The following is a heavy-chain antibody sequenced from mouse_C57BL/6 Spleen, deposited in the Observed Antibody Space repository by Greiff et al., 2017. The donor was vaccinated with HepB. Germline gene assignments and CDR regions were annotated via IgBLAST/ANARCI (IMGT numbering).Heavy chain of an antibody. CDR2: IDPSDSYT. J-gene: IGHJ4*01. Sequence: QVQLQQPGAELVMPVASVKLSCKASGYTFTSYWMHWVKQRPGQGLEWIGEIDPSDSYTNYNQKFKGKSTLTVDKSSSTAYMQLSSLTSEDSAVYYCARRTTVVATADAMDYWGQGTSVTVSS. V-gene: IGHV1-69*01. D-gene: IGHD1-1*01. CDR1: GYTFTSYW. CDR3: ARRTTVVATADAMDY.